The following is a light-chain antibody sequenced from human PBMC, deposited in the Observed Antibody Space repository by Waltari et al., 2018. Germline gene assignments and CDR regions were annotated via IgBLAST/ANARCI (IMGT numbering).Light chain of an antibody. V-gene: IGKV3-20*01. CDR3: QHYLRLPVT. CDR1: QSVSRA. Sequence: EIVLTQSPGTLSLSRGERATVSCRASQSVSRALAWYQQTPGQAPRLLIYGASTRATGSPDRCSGSGSGTDFSLTISRLEPDDVAVYYCQHYLRLPVTFGQGTTVEI. CDR2: GAS. J-gene: IGKJ1*01.